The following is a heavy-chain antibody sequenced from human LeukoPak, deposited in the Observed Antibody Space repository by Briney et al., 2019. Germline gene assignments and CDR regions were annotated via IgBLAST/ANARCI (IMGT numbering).Heavy chain of an antibody. V-gene: IGHV4-59*01. CDR3: ARHRYYYDSSGYYYQP. J-gene: IGHJ5*02. CDR1: GASISSYY. CDR2: IYYSGST. D-gene: IGHD3-22*01. Sequence: SETLSLTCTVSGASISSYYWSWIRQPSGKGLEWMGYIYYSGSTNYNPSLKSRVTISVDTSKNQFSLRLSSVTAADTAVYYCARHRYYYDSSGYYYQPWGQGTLVTVSS.